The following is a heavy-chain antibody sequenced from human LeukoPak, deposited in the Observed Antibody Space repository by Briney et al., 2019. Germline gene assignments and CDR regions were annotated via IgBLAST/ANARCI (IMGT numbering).Heavy chain of an antibody. J-gene: IGHJ4*02. Sequence: SVKVSCKASRGTFSSYAISWVRQAPGQGLEWMGRIIPIFGTANYAQTFQGRVTITTDESTSTAYMELSSLRSEDTAVYYCARDLPSSWRFDYWGQGTLVTVSS. CDR2: IIPIFGTA. D-gene: IGHD6-13*01. CDR3: ARDLPSSWRFDY. CDR1: RGTFSSYA. V-gene: IGHV1-69*05.